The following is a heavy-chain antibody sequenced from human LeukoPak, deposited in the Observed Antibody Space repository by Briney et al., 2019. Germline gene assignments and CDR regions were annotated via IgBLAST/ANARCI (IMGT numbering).Heavy chain of an antibody. CDR2: ISWNSGSI. D-gene: IGHD2-2*01. CDR1: GFTFDDYA. CDR3: ARGIVVVPAAGAHYGMDV. J-gene: IGHJ6*02. V-gene: IGHV3-9*01. Sequence: GRSLRLSCAASGFTFDDYAMHWVRQAPGKGLEWVSGISWNSGSIGYADSVKGRFTISRDNAKNSLYLQMNSLRAEDTALYYCARGIVVVPAAGAHYGMDVWGQGTTVTVS.